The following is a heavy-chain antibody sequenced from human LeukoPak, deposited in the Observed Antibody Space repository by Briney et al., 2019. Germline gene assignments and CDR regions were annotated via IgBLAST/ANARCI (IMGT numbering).Heavy chain of an antibody. CDR3: ARHRRRGVVAASWFDP. J-gene: IGHJ5*02. Sequence: SETQSLTCTVSGGSISSYYWSWIRQPPGKGLEWIGYIYYSGSTNYNPSLKSRVTISVDTSKNQFSLKLSSVTAADTAVYYCARHRRRGVVAASWFDPWGQGTLVTVSP. D-gene: IGHD2-15*01. CDR1: GGSISSYY. V-gene: IGHV4-59*08. CDR2: IYYSGST.